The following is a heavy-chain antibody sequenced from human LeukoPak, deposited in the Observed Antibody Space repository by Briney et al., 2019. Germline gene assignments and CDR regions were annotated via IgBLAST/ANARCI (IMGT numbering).Heavy chain of an antibody. CDR3: AKDIQCTY. V-gene: IGHV3-23*01. CDR1: GFTFSSSA. Sequence: GGSLRLSCAASGFTFSSSAMTWVRQAPGKGLEWVSLISGSGGNTYYADSVKGRFTISRDNSKNTLYLQMNSLRAEDTAVYHCAKDIQCTYWGQGTLVTVPS. J-gene: IGHJ4*02. CDR2: ISGSGGNT. D-gene: IGHD2-21*01.